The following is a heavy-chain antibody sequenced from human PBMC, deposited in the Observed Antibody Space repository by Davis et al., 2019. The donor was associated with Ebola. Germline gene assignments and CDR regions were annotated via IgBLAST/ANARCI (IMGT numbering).Heavy chain of an antibody. V-gene: IGHV3-20*01. J-gene: IGHJ4*02. CDR1: GFTFDDYY. Sequence: GESLKISCAASGFTFDDYYMAWVRQAPGKGLEWVSGISWNGGTTHYADSVKGRFTISRDNAKHSLYLQMNSLRAGDTALYHCARAGLDTTGYYHFLDYWGQGALVTVSS. D-gene: IGHD3-22*01. CDR3: ARAGLDTTGYYHFLDY. CDR2: ISWNGGTT.